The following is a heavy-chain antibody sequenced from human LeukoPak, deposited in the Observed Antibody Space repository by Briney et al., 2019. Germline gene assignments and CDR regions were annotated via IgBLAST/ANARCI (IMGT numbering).Heavy chain of an antibody. Sequence: GSLGLSFAASGFPLNSFDMHWVRQAPGKGLEWVAVISYDGSNKYYADSVKGRFTISRDNSKNTVYLQMNSLRAEDTAVYYCARGPRFAIRMIVVVTKGHFDYWGQGTLVTVSS. J-gene: IGHJ4*02. V-gene: IGHV3-30*04. D-gene: IGHD3-22*01. CDR1: GFPLNSFD. CDR2: ISYDGSNK. CDR3: ARGPRFAIRMIVVVTKGHFDY.